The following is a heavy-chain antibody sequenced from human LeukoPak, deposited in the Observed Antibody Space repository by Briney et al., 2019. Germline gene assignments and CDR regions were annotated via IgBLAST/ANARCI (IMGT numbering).Heavy chain of an antibody. Sequence: GSLLLSCAASGFTFSSYAMSWVRQAPGKGLEWVSAISGSGGSTYYADSVKGRFTISRDNSKNTLYLQMNSLRAEDTAVYYCAKRPGIAAAGTLDWFDPWGQGTLVTVSS. CDR1: GFTFSSYA. V-gene: IGHV3-23*01. D-gene: IGHD6-13*01. CDR3: AKRPGIAAAGTLDWFDP. CDR2: ISGSGGST. J-gene: IGHJ5*02.